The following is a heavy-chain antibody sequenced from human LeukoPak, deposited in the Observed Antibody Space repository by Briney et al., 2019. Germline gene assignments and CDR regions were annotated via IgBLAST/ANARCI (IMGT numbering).Heavy chain of an antibody. CDR3: SRASSTYYDSSGPTYPYFDY. D-gene: IGHD3-22*01. J-gene: IGHJ4*02. CDR1: GFAFSGYS. CDR2: ITSSSSSI. Sequence: GGSLRLSCAASGFAFSGYSMNWVRQAPGKGLEWLSYITSSSSSIYYADSVKGRFTISRDNAKNSLFLQMNSLRDEDTAVYYCSRASSTYYDSSGPTYPYFDYWGQGTLVTVSS. V-gene: IGHV3-48*02.